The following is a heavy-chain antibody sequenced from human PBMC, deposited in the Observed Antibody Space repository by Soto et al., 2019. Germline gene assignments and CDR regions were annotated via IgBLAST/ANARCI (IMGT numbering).Heavy chain of an antibody. CDR1: GYTFTSYA. D-gene: IGHD6-19*01. V-gene: IGHV1-3*05. CDR3: ARAVAVPADFDY. CDR2: INAGNGNT. Sequence: QVQLVQSGAEEKKPGASVKVSCKASGYTFTSYAMHWVRQAPGQRLEWMGWINAGNGNTKYSQKFQSRVTITRGTSASTAYMELSSLRSEDTAVYYCARAVAVPADFDYWGQGTLVTVSS. J-gene: IGHJ4*02.